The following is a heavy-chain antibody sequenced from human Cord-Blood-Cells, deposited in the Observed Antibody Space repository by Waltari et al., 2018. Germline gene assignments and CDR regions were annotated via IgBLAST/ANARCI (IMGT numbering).Heavy chain of an antibody. CDR2: IIPIFGTG. Sequence: QVQLVQSGAEVKKPGSSVKVSCKASGGTFSSYAISWVRQAPGQGLEWMGGIIPIFGTGNYAKKFQGRVTITADKSTSTAYMELSSLRSEDTAVYYCAIRYCSGGSCYSDYWGQGTLVTVSS. J-gene: IGHJ4*02. CDR3: AIRYCSGGSCYSDY. CDR1: GGTFSSYA. V-gene: IGHV1-69*06. D-gene: IGHD2-15*01.